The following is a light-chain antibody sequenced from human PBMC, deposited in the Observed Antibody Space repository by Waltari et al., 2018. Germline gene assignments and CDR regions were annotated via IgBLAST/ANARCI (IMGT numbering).Light chain of an antibody. CDR2: GAS. CDR3: QQYGSSPLYT. CDR1: QSVSSSY. J-gene: IGKJ2*01. Sequence: EIVLTQSPGTLSLSLGERASHSGRASQSVSSSYLAWYQQKPGQAPRLLIYGASSRATGIPDRFSGSGSGTDFTLTISRLEPEDFAVYYCQQYGSSPLYTFGQGTKLEIK. V-gene: IGKV3-20*01.